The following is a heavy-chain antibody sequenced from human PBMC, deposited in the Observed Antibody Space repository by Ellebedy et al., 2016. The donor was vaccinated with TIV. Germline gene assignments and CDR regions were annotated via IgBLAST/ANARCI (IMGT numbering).Heavy chain of an antibody. D-gene: IGHD4-17*01. CDR3: ARDPDGDYRFDY. V-gene: IGHV1-2*06. Sequence: AASVKVSCKTSGYTFTGYYIHWLRQARGRGFEWMGRFNPNTGGTQIAPRFEGRVTMTRDTSVSTAFLDLTRLTSDDTAAYYCARDPDGDYRFDYWGQGTLVTVSS. CDR2: FNPNTGGT. J-gene: IGHJ4*01. CDR1: GYTFTGYY.